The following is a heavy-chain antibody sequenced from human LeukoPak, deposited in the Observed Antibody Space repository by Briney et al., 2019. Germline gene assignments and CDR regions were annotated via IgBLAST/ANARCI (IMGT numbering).Heavy chain of an antibody. CDR1: GGSMSSFY. D-gene: IGHD2-15*01. J-gene: IGHJ6*02. Sequence: SETLSLTCTVSGGSMSSFYWCWIRQPPGKRLEWIGYIYYSGTTSYNPSLKGRVTISIDTSNNHFSLKVRSVTAGDTAMYYCARGWPDYYSMDIWGPGTTVTVSS. CDR2: IYYSGTT. V-gene: IGHV4-59*01. CDR3: ARGWPDYYSMDI.